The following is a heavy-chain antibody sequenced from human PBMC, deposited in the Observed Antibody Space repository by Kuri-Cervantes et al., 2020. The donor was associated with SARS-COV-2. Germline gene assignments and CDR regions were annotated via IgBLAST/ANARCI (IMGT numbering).Heavy chain of an antibody. D-gene: IGHD2-15*01. CDR1: GFTFSSYA. J-gene: IGHJ3*02. CDR2: ISYDGSNK. CDR3: AREIIGVVGASDALDI. V-gene: IGHV3-30-3*01. Sequence: GGSLRLSCAASGFTFSSYAMHWVRQAPGKGLEWVAVISYDGSNKYYADSVKGRFTISRDNSKNTLYLQMNSLRAEDTAVYYCAREIIGVVGASDALDIWGQGTMVTVSS.